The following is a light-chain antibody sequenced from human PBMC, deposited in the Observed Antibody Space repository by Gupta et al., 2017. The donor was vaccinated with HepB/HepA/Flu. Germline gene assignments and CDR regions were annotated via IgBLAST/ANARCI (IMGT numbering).Light chain of an antibody. CDR3: AAWDDSMNGVV. J-gene: IGLJ2*01. CDR2: SNS. V-gene: IGLV1-44*01. Sequence: QSVLTQPPSASGTPGQRVTISCSGSSSTIGSNTVNWYQQLPGTAPKLLIYSNSQRHSAAPARFSGSKSGTSASLAISGLQAEDEADYYCAAWDDSMNGVVFGGGTKLTVL. CDR1: SSTIGSNT.